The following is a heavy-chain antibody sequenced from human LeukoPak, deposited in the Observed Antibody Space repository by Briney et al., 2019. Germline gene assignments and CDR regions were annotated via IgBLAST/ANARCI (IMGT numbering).Heavy chain of an antibody. D-gene: IGHD5-18*01. CDR2: ISKTGRST. J-gene: IGHJ4*02. Sequence: GSLRLSCVASGFTFNTFAMDWVRQAPGEGLGWGSTISKTGRSTYYADSVKGQFTISRDNSKNTLYLQMNSLRAEDTAVYYCAKDRGYSYGISEYWGQGTLVTVSS. CDR3: AKDRGYSYGISEY. V-gene: IGHV3-23*01. CDR1: GFTFNTFA.